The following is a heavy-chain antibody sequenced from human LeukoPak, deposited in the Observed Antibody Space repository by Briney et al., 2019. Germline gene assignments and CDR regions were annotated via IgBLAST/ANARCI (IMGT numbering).Heavy chain of an antibody. CDR1: GFTFSSYA. CDR2: LSGSGIST. J-gene: IGHJ3*02. Sequence: PGGSLRLSCAASGFTFSSYAMSWVRQAPGKGLEWVSALSGSGISTYYADSVRGRFTISRDNAKNSLYLQMNSLRAEDTAVYYCARGGYDILTGYYFGAFDIWGQGTMVTVSS. V-gene: IGHV3-23*01. CDR3: ARGGYDILTGYYFGAFDI. D-gene: IGHD3-9*01.